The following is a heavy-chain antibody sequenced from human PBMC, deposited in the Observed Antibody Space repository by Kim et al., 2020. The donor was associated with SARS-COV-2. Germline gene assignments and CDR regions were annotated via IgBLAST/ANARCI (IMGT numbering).Heavy chain of an antibody. D-gene: IGHD6-13*01. V-gene: IGHV4-31*01. CDR2: SCST. Sequence: SCSTYYTPSLTSPVTISVDTSKNHFSLKLSSVTAADTAVYYCARGSSWRLWGQGTLVTVSS. CDR3: ARGSSWRL. J-gene: IGHJ4*02.